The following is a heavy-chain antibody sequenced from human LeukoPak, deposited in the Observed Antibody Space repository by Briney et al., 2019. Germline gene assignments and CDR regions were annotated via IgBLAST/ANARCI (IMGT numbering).Heavy chain of an antibody. V-gene: IGHV3-53*01. J-gene: IGHJ5*02. D-gene: IGHD6-13*01. Sequence: GRSLRLSCAASGFTVSSNYMSWVRQAPGKGLEWVSVIYGGGTTYYADSVKGRFTISRDNSKNTLYLQMNSLRAEDTAVYYCARAAAGNYWFDPWGQGTLVTVSS. CDR3: ARAAAGNYWFDP. CDR2: IYGGGTT. CDR1: GFTVSSNY.